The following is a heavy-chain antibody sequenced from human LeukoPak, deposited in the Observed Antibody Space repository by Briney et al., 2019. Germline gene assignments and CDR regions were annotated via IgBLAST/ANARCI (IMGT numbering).Heavy chain of an antibody. D-gene: IGHD6-13*01. V-gene: IGHV3-30*04. Sequence: PGGSLRLSCAASGFTFSSYAMHWVRQAPGKGLEWVAVISYDGSNKYYADSVKGRFTISRDNSKNTLYLQMNSLRAEDTAVYYCARESYSSSWYLPRNYYYYYMDVWGKGTTVTVSS. CDR3: ARESYSSSWYLPRNYYYYYMDV. CDR2: ISYDGSNK. J-gene: IGHJ6*03. CDR1: GFTFSSYA.